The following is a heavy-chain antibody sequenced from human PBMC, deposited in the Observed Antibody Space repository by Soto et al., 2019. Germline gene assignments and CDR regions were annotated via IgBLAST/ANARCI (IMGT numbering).Heavy chain of an antibody. CDR3: ARGAWDNSAYYFFDH. V-gene: IGHV4-34*01. CDR2: INLNGYT. J-gene: IGHJ4*02. D-gene: IGHD3-22*01. CDR1: CGAFTDYY. Sequence: PSETLSLTCAVYCGAFTDYYWTWIRQSPEKGLEWIGEINLNGYTKYSPSLQSRVTLSVDTTRKQVSLRLKSVTAADSAVYYCARGAWDNSAYYFFDHWGQGTRVTVS.